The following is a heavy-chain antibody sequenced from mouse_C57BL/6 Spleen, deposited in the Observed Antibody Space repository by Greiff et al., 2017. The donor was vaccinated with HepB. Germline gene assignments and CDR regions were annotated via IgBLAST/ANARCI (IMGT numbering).Heavy chain of an antibody. V-gene: IGHV1-50*01. CDR3: ARHYGSSYWYFDV. Sequence: VQLQQPGAELVKPGASVKLSCKASGYTFTSYWMQWVKQRPGQGLEWIGEIDPSDSYTNYNQKFKGKATLTVDKSSSTAYMQLSSLTSEDSAVYYCARHYGSSYWYFDVWGTGTTVTVSS. J-gene: IGHJ1*03. CDR2: IDPSDSYT. D-gene: IGHD1-1*01. CDR1: GYTFTSYW.